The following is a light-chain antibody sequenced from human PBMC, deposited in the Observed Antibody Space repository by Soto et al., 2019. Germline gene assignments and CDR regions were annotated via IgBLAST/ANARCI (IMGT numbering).Light chain of an antibody. Sequence: DIQMPPSPSTLSASVGDRVTITCRASQCISRWFAWYQQKPGKATKLLSYKASSLESGVPSRFSGSGSGTEFTLTISSLQPDDFATYYCHQYNSYSWTFGQGTKVEL. V-gene: IGKV1-5*03. CDR2: KAS. CDR1: QCISRW. CDR3: HQYNSYSWT. J-gene: IGKJ1*01.